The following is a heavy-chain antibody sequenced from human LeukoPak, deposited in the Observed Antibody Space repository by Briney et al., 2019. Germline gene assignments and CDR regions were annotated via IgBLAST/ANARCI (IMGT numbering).Heavy chain of an antibody. CDR1: GYTFTSDY. CDR3: ARDQEGFDY. V-gene: IGHV1-46*01. J-gene: IGHJ4*02. CDR2: IYPRDGST. Sequence: ASVKVSCKASGYTFTSDYIHWVRQAPGQGLEWMGMIYPRDGSTSYAQKFQGRATVTRDTSTSTVHMELSGLRSEDTAVYYCARDQEGFDYWGQGTLVTVSS.